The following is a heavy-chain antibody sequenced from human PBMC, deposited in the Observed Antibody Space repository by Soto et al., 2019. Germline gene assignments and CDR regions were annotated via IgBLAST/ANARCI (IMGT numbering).Heavy chain of an antibody. CDR2: IYYSGST. D-gene: IGHD4-17*01. V-gene: IGHV4-39*01. CDR1: GGSISSSSYY. CDR3: ARQELGDYGDYFSYYYYGMDV. Sequence: KPSETLSLTCTVSGGSISSSSYYWGWIRQPPGKGLEWIGSIYYSGSTYYNPSLKSRVTISVDTSKNQFSLKLSSVTAADTAVYYYARQELGDYGDYFSYYYYGMDVWGQGTTVTVSS. J-gene: IGHJ6*02.